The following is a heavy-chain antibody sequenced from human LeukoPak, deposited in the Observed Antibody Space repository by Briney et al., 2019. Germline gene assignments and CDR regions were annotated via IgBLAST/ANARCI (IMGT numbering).Heavy chain of an antibody. CDR3: ASTLKWLAFDY. V-gene: IGHV4-59*01. Sequence: PSETLSLTCAVSGGSISTYFWSWIRQAPGKGLEWIGNIHTIEKTNYNPSLKSRVSLSLDTSKKQFSLKMTSVTTADTAVYYCASTLKWLAFDYWGQGTQVTVSS. CDR2: IHTIEKT. D-gene: IGHD3-22*01. J-gene: IGHJ4*02. CDR1: GGSISTYF.